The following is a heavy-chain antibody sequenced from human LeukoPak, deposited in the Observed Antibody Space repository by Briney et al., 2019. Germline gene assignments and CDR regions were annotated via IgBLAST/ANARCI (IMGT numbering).Heavy chain of an antibody. D-gene: IGHD6-13*01. Sequence: SETLSLTCAVYGGSLSGYYWSWIRQPPGKGLEWIGEINHSGSTNYNPSLKSRVTISVDTSKNQFSLKPSSVTAADTAVYYCARGYSSSFYFDYWGQGTLVTVSS. J-gene: IGHJ4*02. CDR1: GGSLSGYY. V-gene: IGHV4-34*01. CDR2: INHSGST. CDR3: ARGYSSSFYFDY.